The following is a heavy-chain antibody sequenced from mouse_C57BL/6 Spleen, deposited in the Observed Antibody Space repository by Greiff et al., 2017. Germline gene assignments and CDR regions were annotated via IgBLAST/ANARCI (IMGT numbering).Heavy chain of an antibody. V-gene: IGHV1-82*01. J-gene: IGHJ2*01. CDR1: GYAFSSSW. CDR3: AREGDYDGVPY. CDR2: IYPGDGDT. Sequence: QVQLQQSGPELVKPGASVKISCKASGYAFSSSWMNWVKQRPGKGLEWIGRIYPGDGDTNYNGKFKGKATLTADKSSSTAYMLLSSLTSEDSAVYFCAREGDYDGVPYWGQGTTLTVSS. D-gene: IGHD2-4*01.